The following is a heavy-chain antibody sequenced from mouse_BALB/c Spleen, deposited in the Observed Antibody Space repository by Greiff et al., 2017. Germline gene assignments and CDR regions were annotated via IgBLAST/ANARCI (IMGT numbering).Heavy chain of an antibody. J-gene: IGHJ4*01. V-gene: IGHV1-9*01. CDR2: ILPGSGST. CDR3: ARGGSAASYAMEY. D-gene: IGHD3-2*02. Sequence: QVQLQQSGAELMKPGASVTISCKATGYTFSSYWIEWVKQRPGHGLEWIGEILPGSGSTNYNEKVKGKATFTADTSSNTAYMQLSRLTSADSAVYYCARGGSAASYAMEYRGQGTSVTVSS. CDR1: GYTFSSYW.